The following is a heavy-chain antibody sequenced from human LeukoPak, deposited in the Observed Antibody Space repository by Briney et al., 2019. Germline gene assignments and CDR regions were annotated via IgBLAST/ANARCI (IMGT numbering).Heavy chain of an antibody. V-gene: IGHV3-48*04. D-gene: IGHD3-16*02. CDR1: GFTFSSYS. Sequence: GGSLRLSCAASGFTFSSYSMNWVRQAPGKGLEWVSYISSSSSTIYYADSVKGRFTISRDNAKNSLYLQMNSLRAEDTAVYYCARDHYDYVWGSYRPMGGDFDYWGQGTLVTVSS. CDR2: ISSSSSTI. J-gene: IGHJ4*02. CDR3: ARDHYDYVWGSYRPMGGDFDY.